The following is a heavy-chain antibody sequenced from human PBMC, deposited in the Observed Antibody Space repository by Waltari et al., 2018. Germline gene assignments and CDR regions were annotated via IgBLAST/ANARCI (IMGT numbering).Heavy chain of an antibody. CDR3: ARGSSVTIWRAPFDI. V-gene: IGHV1-8*03. CDR1: GYSFITYG. CDR2: MNTNNGNT. Sequence: QVQLVQSGAEVKKPGASVKVSCKASGYSFITYGINWVRQATGQGLEWIGWMNTNNGNTGYAQKCQGRVTITRDTSISTVYMELSSLRSEDTAVYYCARGSSVTIWRAPFDIWGQGTLVTVSS. D-gene: IGHD4-4*01. J-gene: IGHJ3*02.